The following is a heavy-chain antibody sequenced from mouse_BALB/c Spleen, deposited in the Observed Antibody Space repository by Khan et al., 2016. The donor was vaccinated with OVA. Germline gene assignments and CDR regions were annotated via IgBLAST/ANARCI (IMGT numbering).Heavy chain of an antibody. CDR1: GYTFTSYW. J-gene: IGHJ4*01. CDR2: IYPGDGDT. CDR3: ARGGYGNRYYAMDY. D-gene: IGHD2-10*02. Sequence: QVQLQQSGAELARPGASVKLSCKASGYTFTSYWMQWVKQRPGQGLEWIGAIYPGDGDTRYTQKFKGKATLTADKSSSTAYMKLSSLASEDSAVYYCARGGYGNRYYAMDYWGQGTSVTVSS. V-gene: IGHV1-87*01.